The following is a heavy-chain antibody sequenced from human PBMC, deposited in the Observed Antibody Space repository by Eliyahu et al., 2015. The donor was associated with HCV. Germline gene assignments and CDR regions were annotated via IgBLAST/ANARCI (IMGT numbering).Heavy chain of an antibody. D-gene: IGHD3-10*01. CDR2: IEQDGSER. CDR1: GFTSANHW. Sequence: EVQLVESGGGLVQPGGSLRLSCAASGFTSANHWMSWVRQAPGKGLGWVASIEQDGSERYYVASVKGRFTISRDNAKNSLFLQMNSLRAEDTAVYYCARDTGGGMDVWGHGTTVTVSS. J-gene: IGHJ6*02. V-gene: IGHV3-7*01. CDR3: ARDTGGGMDV.